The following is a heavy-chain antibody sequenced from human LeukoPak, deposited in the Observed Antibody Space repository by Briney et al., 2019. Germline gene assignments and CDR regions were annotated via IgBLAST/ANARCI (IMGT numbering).Heavy chain of an antibody. V-gene: IGHV3-74*01. Sequence: GGSLRLSCAASGFTFSRYWMHWVRQAPGKGLVWVSRINSDGSSTRYADFVKGRFTISRDNAKYTLFLQMSSLRADDTAVYYCARDGLHGGYGDGTSVFDYWGQGTLVTVSS. CDR1: GFTFSRYW. D-gene: IGHD4-17*01. J-gene: IGHJ4*02. CDR2: INSDGSST. CDR3: ARDGLHGGYGDGTSVFDY.